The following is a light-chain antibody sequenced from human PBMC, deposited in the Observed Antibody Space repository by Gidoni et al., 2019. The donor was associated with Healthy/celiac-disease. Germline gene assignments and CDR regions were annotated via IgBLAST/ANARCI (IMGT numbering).Light chain of an antibody. CDR1: QIVSSY. CDR2: DAS. Sequence: EIVLTQSPATLSLSPGERATLSCRASQIVSSYLAWYQQKPGQAPRLLIYDASNRATGIPARVSGSGSGTDFTLTISSLGPEDFAVFYCQRRSNWPPWTFGQGTKVEIK. J-gene: IGKJ1*01. CDR3: QRRSNWPPWT. V-gene: IGKV3-11*01.